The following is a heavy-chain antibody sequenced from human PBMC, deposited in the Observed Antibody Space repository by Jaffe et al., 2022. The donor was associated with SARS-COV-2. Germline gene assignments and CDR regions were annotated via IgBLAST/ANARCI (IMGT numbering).Heavy chain of an antibody. CDR2: INQDGSEK. CDR1: GFTFSSYW. J-gene: IGHJ4*02. D-gene: IGHD2-2*01. Sequence: EVQLVESGGDLVQPGGSLRLSCAASGFTFSSYWMTWVRQAPGRGLEWVANINQDGSEKHYVDSVKGRFTISRDNVKNSLYLQMNNLRAEDTAVYYCASYCTRSSCYHYFDDWGQGTLVTVSS. CDR3: ASYCTRSSCYHYFDD. V-gene: IGHV3-7*01.